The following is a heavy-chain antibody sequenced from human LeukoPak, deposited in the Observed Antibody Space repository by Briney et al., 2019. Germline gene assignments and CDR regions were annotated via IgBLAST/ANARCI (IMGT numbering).Heavy chain of an antibody. V-gene: IGHV4-59*01. CDR1: GGSISSYY. CDR2: IYYSGST. D-gene: IGHD2-2*01. J-gene: IGHJ4*02. CDR3: ARVRKLSLYWLGTDLAMDY. Sequence: SETLSLTCTVSGGSISSYYWSWIRQPPGKGLEWIGYIYYSGSTNYNPSLKSRVTISVDTSKNQFSLKLSSVTAADTAVYYCARVRKLSLYWLGTDLAMDYWGQGTLVTVSS.